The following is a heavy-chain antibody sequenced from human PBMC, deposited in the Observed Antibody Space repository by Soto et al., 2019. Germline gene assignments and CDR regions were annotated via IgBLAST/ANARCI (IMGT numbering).Heavy chain of an antibody. D-gene: IGHD3-10*01. CDR2: IYYSGST. CDR3: PSENMVRGHYYYSDGIDV. Sequence: SEKLPHTSTFSGGSISRYYWSWSRQPPGKEMEWIGYIYYSGSTNYNPSLKSRVTISVDTSKNQFSLKLSSVTAADTAVYYWPSENMVRGHYYYSDGIDVRGQGT. J-gene: IGHJ6*02. CDR1: GGSISRYY. V-gene: IGHV4-59*01.